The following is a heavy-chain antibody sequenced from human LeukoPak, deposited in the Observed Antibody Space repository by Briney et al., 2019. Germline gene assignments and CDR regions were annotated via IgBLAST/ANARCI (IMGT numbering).Heavy chain of an antibody. D-gene: IGHD5-18*01. CDR2: IYHSGST. V-gene: IGHV4-30-2*01. Sequence: SQTLSLTCAVSGGSISSGGYSWSWIRQPPGKGLEWIGYIYHSGSTYYNPSLKSRVTISVDRSKNQFSLKLSSVTAADTAVYYCARGGYSYGLDYWGQGTLVTVSS. CDR1: GGSISSGGYS. CDR3: ARGGYSYGLDY. J-gene: IGHJ4*02.